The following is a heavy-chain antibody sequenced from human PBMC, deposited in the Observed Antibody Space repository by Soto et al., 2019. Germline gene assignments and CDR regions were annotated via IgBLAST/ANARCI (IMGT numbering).Heavy chain of an antibody. CDR3: AKNPGYYYDSTGYHFDY. CDR2: IYDGSNK. CDR1: GFTFGSYG. D-gene: IGHD3-22*01. J-gene: IGHJ4*02. V-gene: IGHV3-33*06. Sequence: PGVSLRLSSTASGFTFGSYGMHWVRQAPGKWLEWVAVIYDGSNKYYADSVKGRFTISRDNSKNTLYLQMNSLRAEDTAVYYCAKNPGYYYDSTGYHFDYWGQGTLVTVSS.